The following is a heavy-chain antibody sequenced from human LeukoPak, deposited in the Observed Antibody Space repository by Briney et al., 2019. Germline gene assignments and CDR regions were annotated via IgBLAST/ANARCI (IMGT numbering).Heavy chain of an antibody. Sequence: GGSLRLSCAASGFTFSSYAMSWVRQTPGKGLEWVSAISGSGGGTFYAGSVKGWFTISRDNSKNTLYLQMNSLRAEDTAVYYCAKVSGPYCSGGTCYSDYWGQGTLVTVSS. V-gene: IGHV3-23*01. J-gene: IGHJ4*02. CDR1: GFTFSSYA. CDR3: AKVSGPYCSGGTCYSDY. CDR2: ISGSGGGT. D-gene: IGHD2-15*01.